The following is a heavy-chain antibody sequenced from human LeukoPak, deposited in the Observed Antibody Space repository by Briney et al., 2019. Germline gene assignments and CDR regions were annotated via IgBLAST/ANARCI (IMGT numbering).Heavy chain of an antibody. Sequence: GGSLRLSCAASGFNFGDLTMSWFRQAPGKGLEWVGFLKDKAHGGTVEYAASVRGRFTISRDDSKSIAYLQMNSLQTEDTAVYHCTKGGHADNWGQGTLVTVSS. J-gene: IGHJ4*02. CDR3: TKGGHADN. CDR2: LKDKAHGGTV. V-gene: IGHV3-49*03. CDR1: GFNFGDLT.